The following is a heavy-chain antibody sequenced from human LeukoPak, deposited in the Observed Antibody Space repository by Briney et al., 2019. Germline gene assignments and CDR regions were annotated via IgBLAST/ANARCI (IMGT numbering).Heavy chain of an antibody. CDR2: IYSSGST. V-gene: IGHV4-4*07. D-gene: IGHD3-3*01. CDR3: VNLGGLNWFDH. J-gene: IGHJ5*02. CDR1: GGSISSYY. Sequence: PSETLSLTCTVSGGSISSYYWSWIRQPAGKGLEWIGRIYSSGSTRYNPSLKSRVTMSVDTSKNQVSLKLSSVTAADTAVYGAVNLGGLNWFDHWGQGTLVAVSS.